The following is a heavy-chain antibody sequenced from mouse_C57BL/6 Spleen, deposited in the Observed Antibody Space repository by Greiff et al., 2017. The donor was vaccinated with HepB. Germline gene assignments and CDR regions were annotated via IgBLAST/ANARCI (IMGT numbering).Heavy chain of an antibody. CDR2: ISSGGSYT. D-gene: IGHD1-1*01. CDR1: GFTFSSYG. V-gene: IGHV5-6*01. J-gene: IGHJ1*03. CDR3: ARHEAATVVDWYFDV. Sequence: EVKLVESGGDLVKPGGSLKLSCAASGFTFSSYGMSWVRQTPDKRLEWVATISSGGSYTYYPDSVKGRFTISRDNAKNTLYLQMSRLKSEDTAMYYCARHEAATVVDWYFDVWGTGTTVTVSS.